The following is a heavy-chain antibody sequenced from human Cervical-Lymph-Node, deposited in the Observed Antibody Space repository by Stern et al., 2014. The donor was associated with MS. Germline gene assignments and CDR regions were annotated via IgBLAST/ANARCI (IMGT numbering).Heavy chain of an antibody. CDR2: I. D-gene: IGHD6-13*01. J-gene: IGHJ5*02. V-gene: IGHV5-51*03. CDR1: GYSFTSYY. CDR3: ARTRYSSSWYTFDP. Sequence: EVQLVQSGAEVKKPGESLKISCTGSGYSFTSYYILWVRHVPGKGLEWMGIIHSPSFQGQVTISADKSINTAYLQWRSLKASDTAMYYCARTRYSSSWYTFDPWGQGTLVTVSS.